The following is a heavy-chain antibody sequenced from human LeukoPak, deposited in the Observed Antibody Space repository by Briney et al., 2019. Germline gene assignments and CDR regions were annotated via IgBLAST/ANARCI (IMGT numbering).Heavy chain of an antibody. J-gene: IGHJ6*02. V-gene: IGHV3-33*01. CDR1: GFTFSNYG. CDR3: ARDSNGMDV. Sequence: PGRSLRLSCAASGFTFSNYGIHWVRQVPGKGLEWVAVMWYDGIHKYYADSVKGRFTISRDSSKNTVYLQMNSLRAEDTAVYYCARDSNGMDVWGQGTTVTVSS. CDR2: MWYDGIHK.